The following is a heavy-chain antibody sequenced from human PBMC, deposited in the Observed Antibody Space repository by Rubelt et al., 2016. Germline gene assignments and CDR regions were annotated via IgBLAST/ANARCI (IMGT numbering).Heavy chain of an antibody. CDR1: GGSISSSSYY. J-gene: IGHJ3*02. CDR2: IYYSGTT. V-gene: IGHV4-39*01. Sequence: QGEESGPGLVKPSETLSLTCSVSGGSISSSSYYWGWIRQPPGKGLEWIGTIYYSGTTYYNPFLKSRVTISVDTSKNQFSLKLSSVTAADTAVYYCVGRATSRSYGVEIWGQGTLVTVSS. CDR3: VGRATSRSYGVEI. D-gene: IGHD6-6*01.